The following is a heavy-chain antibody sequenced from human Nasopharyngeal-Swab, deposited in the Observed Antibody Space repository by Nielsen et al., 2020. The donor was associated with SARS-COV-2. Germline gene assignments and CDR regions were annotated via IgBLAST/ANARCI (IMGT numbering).Heavy chain of an antibody. Sequence: SQTLSLTCTVSGGSISSYYWSWIRRSPGKGLEWNGYFYYSGIPNYNPSLKRRVTILIDTSKNQVSLKLNSVTAADTAVYYCAREVVGGLVDSWGQGTLVTVSS. CDR2: FYYSGIP. CDR3: AREVVGGLVDS. CDR1: GGSISSYY. D-gene: IGHD1-26*01. V-gene: IGHV4-59*12. J-gene: IGHJ4*02.